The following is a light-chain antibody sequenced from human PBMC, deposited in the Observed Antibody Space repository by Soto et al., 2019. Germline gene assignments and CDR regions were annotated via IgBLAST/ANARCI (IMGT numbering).Light chain of an antibody. CDR1: QSVSSTY. V-gene: IGKV3-20*01. CDR2: SAS. CDR3: QQYDRSLYT. J-gene: IGKJ2*01. Sequence: ESVLTQSAGTLSLSPGERATLSCRASQSVSSTYLAWYQQKPGQAPRLLIYSASTRATGIPDRFSGSGSGTDFTLTISRLEPEDFAVYYCQQYDRSLYTFGHGTKVDIK.